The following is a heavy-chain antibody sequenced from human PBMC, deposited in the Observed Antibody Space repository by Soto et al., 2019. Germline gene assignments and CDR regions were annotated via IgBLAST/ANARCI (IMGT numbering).Heavy chain of an antibody. CDR3: AGEYSYGAYNWFDP. D-gene: IGHD5-18*01. V-gene: IGHV4-31*03. Sequence: QVQLQESGPGLVKPSQTLSLTCTVSGGSISSGGYYWSWIRQHPGKGLEWIGYIYYRGSTYYNPSLKSRVTISVDTSKNQFSLKLSSVTAADTAVYYCAGEYSYGAYNWFDPWGQGTLVTVSS. CDR1: GGSISSGGYY. CDR2: IYYRGST. J-gene: IGHJ5*02.